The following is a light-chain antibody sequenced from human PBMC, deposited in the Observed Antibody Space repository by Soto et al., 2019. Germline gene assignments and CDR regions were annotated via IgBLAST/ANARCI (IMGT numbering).Light chain of an antibody. V-gene: IGKV1-12*01. Sequence: DIQMTQSPSSVSASVGDRVTITCRASQGIRSWLAWYQQKPGKAPELLIYAASSLQSGVPSRFSGSGSGTGFTLTISSLQPEDFATYYCQQANSFPFTFGQGTKLEIK. CDR1: QGIRSW. J-gene: IGKJ2*01. CDR3: QQANSFPFT. CDR2: AAS.